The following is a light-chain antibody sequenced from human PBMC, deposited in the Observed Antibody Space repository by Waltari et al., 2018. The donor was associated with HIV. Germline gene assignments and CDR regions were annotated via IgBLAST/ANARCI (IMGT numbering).Light chain of an antibody. J-gene: IGKJ1*01. CDR3: QQNYFTSWS. V-gene: IGKV1-39*01. Sequence: DIQMPQSPSSLSASVGARVSITCWASQNIGNYLNWYQQRPGKAPSLLIFAVSNLQPGVPSRFSGSGSGTDFTLTISNMQPEDFATYFCQQNYFTSWSFGQGTTVDI. CDR1: QNIGNY. CDR2: AVS.